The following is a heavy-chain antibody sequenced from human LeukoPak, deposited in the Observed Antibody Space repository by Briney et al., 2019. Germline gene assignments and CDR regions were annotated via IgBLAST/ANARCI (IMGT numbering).Heavy chain of an antibody. CDR3: ARGLWFGESTLDYYMDV. CDR1: GFTFSSYA. Sequence: GGSLRLSCAASGFTFSSYAMHWVRQAPGKGLEYVSAISSNGGSTYYANSVKGRFTISRDNSKNTLYLQMSSLRAEDMAVYYCARGLWFGESTLDYYMDVWRKGTTVTVSS. D-gene: IGHD3-10*01. J-gene: IGHJ6*03. V-gene: IGHV3-64*01. CDR2: ISSNGGST.